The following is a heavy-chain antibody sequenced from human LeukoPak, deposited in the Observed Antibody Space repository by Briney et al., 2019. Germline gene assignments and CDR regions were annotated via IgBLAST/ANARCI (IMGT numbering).Heavy chain of an antibody. CDR2: IRYDGSNK. Sequence: GGSLRLSCAASGFTFSSYGMHWVRQAPGKGLEWVAFIRYDGSNKYYADSVKGRFTISRDNSKNTLYLQMNSLRAEDTAVYYCAKDRVRLGELSFFDYWGQGTLVTVSS. CDR1: GFTFSSYG. CDR3: AKDRVRLGELSFFDY. D-gene: IGHD3-16*02. J-gene: IGHJ4*02. V-gene: IGHV3-30*02.